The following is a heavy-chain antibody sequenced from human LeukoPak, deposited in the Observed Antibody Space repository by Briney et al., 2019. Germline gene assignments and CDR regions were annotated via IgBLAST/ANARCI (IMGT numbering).Heavy chain of an antibody. J-gene: IGHJ4*02. D-gene: IGHD6-6*01. V-gene: IGHV4-59*01. CDR2: IYYSGST. Sequence: SETLSLTCTVSGGSISSYYWSWIRQPPGKGLEWIGYIYYSGSTNYNPSLKSRVTISVDTSKNQFSLKLSSVTAADTAVYYCAVAPSLSIAARLYFDYWGQGTLVTVSS. CDR1: GGSISSYY. CDR3: AVAPSLSIAARLYFDY.